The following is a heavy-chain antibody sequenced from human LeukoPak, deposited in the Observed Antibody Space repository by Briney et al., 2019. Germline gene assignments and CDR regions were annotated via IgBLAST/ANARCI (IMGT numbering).Heavy chain of an antibody. CDR1: GFTFSSYG. J-gene: IGHJ4*03. CDR2: ISYDGSNK. Sequence: QPGGSLRLSCAASGFTFSSYGMHWVRQAPGKGLEWVAVISYDGSNKYYADSVKGRFTISRDNSKNTLYLQMNSLRAEDTAVYYCATDVYYRDSTGYFDNWGQGTLVTVSS. D-gene: IGHD3-16*01. CDR3: ATDVYYRDSTGYFDN. V-gene: IGHV3-30*03.